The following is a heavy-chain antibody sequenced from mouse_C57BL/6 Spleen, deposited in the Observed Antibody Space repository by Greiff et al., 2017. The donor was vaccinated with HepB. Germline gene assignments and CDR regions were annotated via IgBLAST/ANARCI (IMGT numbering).Heavy chain of an antibody. J-gene: IGHJ3*01. V-gene: IGHV1-52*01. Sequence: QVQLQQPGAELVRPGSSVKLSCKASGYTFTSYWMHWVKQRPIQGLEWIGNIDPSDSDTHYNQKFKDKATLTVDKSSSTAYMQLSSLTSEDSAVYYCARGDYDRGFAYWGQGTLVTVSA. CDR3: ARGDYDRGFAY. CDR2: IDPSDSDT. D-gene: IGHD2-4*01. CDR1: GYTFTSYW.